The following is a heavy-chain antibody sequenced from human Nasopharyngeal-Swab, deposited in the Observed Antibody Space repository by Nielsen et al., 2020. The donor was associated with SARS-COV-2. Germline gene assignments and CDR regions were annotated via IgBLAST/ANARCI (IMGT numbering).Heavy chain of an antibody. V-gene: IGHV6-1*01. CDR2: TYCRSKWYN. D-gene: IGHD4-17*01. CDR1: GDRVSSSSAA. J-gene: IGHJ6*03. Sequence: SQTLSLTCAISGDRVSSSSAAWNWIRQSPSRGLEWLGRTYCRSKWYNDYAVSVKSRITINPDTSKNQFSLHLNSVTPEDTAVYYCARARGAYGDYYYYYYTDVWGKGTTVTVSS. CDR3: ARARGAYGDYYYYYYTDV.